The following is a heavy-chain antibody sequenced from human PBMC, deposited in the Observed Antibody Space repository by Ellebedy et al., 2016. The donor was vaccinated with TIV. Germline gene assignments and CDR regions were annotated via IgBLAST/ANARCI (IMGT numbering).Heavy chain of an antibody. J-gene: IGHJ4*02. Sequence: GGSLRLXXAASGFTVSSNYMSWVRQAPGKGLEWVSVIYSGGSTYYADSVKGRFTISRHNSKNTLYLQMNRLRAEDTGVYYCGEGGGYSHYFDYWGQGNLGTVSS. CDR3: GEGGGYSHYFDY. CDR2: IYSGGST. V-gene: IGHV3-53*04. D-gene: IGHD3-22*01. CDR1: GFTVSSNY.